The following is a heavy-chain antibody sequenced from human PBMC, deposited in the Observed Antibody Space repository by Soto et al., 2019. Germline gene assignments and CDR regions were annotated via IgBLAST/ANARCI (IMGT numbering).Heavy chain of an antibody. D-gene: IGHD5-12*01. CDR2: ISSNGGDM. J-gene: IGHJ4*02. CDR1: GFTFSGHA. CDR3: GRHLDQLLNDYFYS. V-gene: IGHV3-48*01. Sequence: PGGSLRLSCAASGFTFSGHAMNWFRQAPGKGLEWLSYISSNGGDMYYADSVKGRFTISRDNARSSLYLQMSSLRAEDTAVYYCGRHLDQLLNDYFYSWGQGNLVT.